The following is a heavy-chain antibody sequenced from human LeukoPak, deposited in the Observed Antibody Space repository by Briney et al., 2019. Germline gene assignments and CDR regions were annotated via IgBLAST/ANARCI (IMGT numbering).Heavy chain of an antibody. Sequence: SVKVSCKASGGTFSSYAISWVRQAPGQGLEWMGRIIPILGIANYAQKFQGRVTITADKSTSTAYMELSSLRSEDTAVYYCARGSDIVATTSYYYYGMDVWGQGTTVTVSS. J-gene: IGHJ6*02. CDR1: GGTFSSYA. V-gene: IGHV1-69*04. CDR3: ARGSDIVATTSYYYYGMDV. CDR2: IIPILGIA. D-gene: IGHD5-12*01.